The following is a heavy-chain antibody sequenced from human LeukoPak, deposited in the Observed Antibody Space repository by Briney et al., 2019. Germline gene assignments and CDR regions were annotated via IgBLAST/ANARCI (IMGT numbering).Heavy chain of an antibody. Sequence: SETLSLTCTVSGGSISSSSYYWGWIRQPPGKGLEWIGSIYYSGSTYYNPSLKSRVTISVDTSKNQFSLKLSSVTAADTAVYYYARHELCYDISCWVFDYWGQGTLVTVSS. CDR1: GGSISSSSYY. CDR3: ARHELCYDISCWVFDY. V-gene: IGHV4-39*01. D-gene: IGHD3-9*01. J-gene: IGHJ4*02. CDR2: IYYSGST.